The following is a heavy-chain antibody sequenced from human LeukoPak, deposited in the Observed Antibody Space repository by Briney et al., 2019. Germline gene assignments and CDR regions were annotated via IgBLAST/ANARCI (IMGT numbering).Heavy chain of an antibody. CDR2: IIGSGGST. J-gene: IGHJ3*02. CDR3: ASLPRDGYNFWADAFDI. CDR1: GFTFSSYA. Sequence: GGSLRLSCAASGFTFSSYAMSWVREAPGKGLEWVSAIIGSGGSTYYADSVKGRFTISRDNSKNSLYLQMNSLRAEDTAVYYCASLPRDGYNFWADAFDIWGQGTMVTVSS. D-gene: IGHD5-24*01. V-gene: IGHV3-23*01.